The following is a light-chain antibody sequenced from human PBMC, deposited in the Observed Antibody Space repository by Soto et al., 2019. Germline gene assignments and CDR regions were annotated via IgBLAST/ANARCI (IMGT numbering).Light chain of an antibody. CDR3: QNYKSART. Sequence: DIQMTQSPSSLSASVGDRVTITCRASHDISNYLAWYQQKPGRVPGLLIYAAPALQSGVPSRFSGSGSGTDFTLTISSLQPEDVATYYCQNYKSARTFGQGTKVDIK. V-gene: IGKV1-27*01. J-gene: IGKJ1*01. CDR2: AAP. CDR1: HDISNY.